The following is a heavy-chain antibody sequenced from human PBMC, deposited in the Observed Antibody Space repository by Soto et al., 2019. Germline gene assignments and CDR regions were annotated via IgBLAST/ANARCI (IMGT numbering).Heavy chain of an antibody. J-gene: IGHJ6*03. CDR2: IYYSGST. CDR1: GGSISSYY. CDR3: ASNKVAYCSSTSCYWDYYYSYYTDV. V-gene: IGHV4-59*01. Sequence: SETLSLTCTVPGGSISSYYWSWIRQPPGKGLEWIGYIYYSGSTNYNPSLKSRVTISVDTSKNQFSLKLSSVTAADTAVYYCASNKVAYCSSTSCYWDYYYSYYTDVWGKGTTVTVSS. D-gene: IGHD2-2*01.